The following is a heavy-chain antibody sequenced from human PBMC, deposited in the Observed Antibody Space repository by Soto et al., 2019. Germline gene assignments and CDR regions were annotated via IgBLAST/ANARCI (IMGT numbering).Heavy chain of an antibody. CDR1: GFTFSNAW. D-gene: IGHD5-18*01. Sequence: EVQLVESGGGLVKPGGSLRLSCAASGFTFSNAWMSWVRQAPGKGLEWVGRIKSKTDGWTTDYAAPVKGRFTISRDDSKNTLYLQMNSLKTEDTAVYYCTTGGYSYGQGYYYGMDVWGQGTTVTVSS. CDR3: TTGGYSYGQGYYYGMDV. V-gene: IGHV3-15*01. J-gene: IGHJ6*02. CDR2: IKSKTDGWTT.